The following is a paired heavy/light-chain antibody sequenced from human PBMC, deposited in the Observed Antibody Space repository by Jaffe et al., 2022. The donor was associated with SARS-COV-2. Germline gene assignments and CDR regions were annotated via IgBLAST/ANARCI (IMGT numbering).Heavy chain of an antibody. CDR1: GDSVSSNSAA. J-gene: IGHJ6*02. CDR2: TYYRSKWYN. Sequence: QVQLQQSGPGLVKPSQTLSLTCAISGDSVSSNSAAWNWIRQSPSRGLEWLGRTYYRSKWYNDYAVSVKSRITINPDTSKNQFSLQLNSVTPEDTAVYYCARDQELELGETYYYYYGMDVWGQGTTVTVSS. V-gene: IGHV6-1*01. CDR3: ARDQELELGETYYYYYGMDV. D-gene: IGHD1-7*01.
Light chain of an antibody. V-gene: IGLV8-61*01. CDR1: SGSVSTSYY. CDR3: VLYMGSGIRV. CDR2: STN. J-gene: IGLJ3*02. Sequence: QTVVTQEPSFSVSPGGTVTLTCGLSSGSVSTSYYPSWYQQTPGQAPRTLIYSTNTRSSGVPDRFSGSILGNKAALTITGAQADDESDYYCVLYMGSGIRVFGGGTKLTVL.